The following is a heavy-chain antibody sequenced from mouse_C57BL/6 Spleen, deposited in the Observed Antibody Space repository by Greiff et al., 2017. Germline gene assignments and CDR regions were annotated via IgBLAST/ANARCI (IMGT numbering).Heavy chain of an antibody. CDR3: AYYDYDEGLAY. V-gene: IGHV1-64*01. D-gene: IGHD2-4*01. CDR1: GYTFTSYW. J-gene: IGHJ3*01. Sequence: QVQLQQPGAELVKPGASVKLSCKASGYTFTSYWMHWVKQRPGQGLEWIGMIHPNSGSTNYNEKFKSKATLTVDKSSSTAYMQLSSLTSEDSAVYYCAYYDYDEGLAYWGQGTLVTVSA. CDR2: IHPNSGST.